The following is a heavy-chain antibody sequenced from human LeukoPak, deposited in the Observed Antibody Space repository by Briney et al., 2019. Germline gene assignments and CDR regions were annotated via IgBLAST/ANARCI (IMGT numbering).Heavy chain of an antibody. J-gene: IGHJ4*02. D-gene: IGHD4-23*01. Sequence: ASVKVSCKASGGTFSSYAISWVRQAPGQGLEWMGRIIPILGIANYAQKFQGRVTITADKSTSTAYMELSSLRSEDTAVYYCVWGTVVTPTDYWGQGTLVTVSS. CDR1: GGTFSSYA. V-gene: IGHV1-69*04. CDR2: IIPILGIA. CDR3: VWGTVVTPTDY.